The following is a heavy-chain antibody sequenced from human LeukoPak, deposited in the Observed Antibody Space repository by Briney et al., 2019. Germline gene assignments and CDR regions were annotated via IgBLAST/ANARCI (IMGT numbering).Heavy chain of an antibody. V-gene: IGHV4-34*01. D-gene: IGHD6-19*01. CDR3: ATSFGYSSGWRGTFDI. CDR2: INHSGST. Sequence: PSETLSLTCAVYGGSFSGYYWSWIRRPPGKGLEWIGEINHSGSTNYNPSLKSRVTISVDTSKNQFSLKLSSVTAADTAVYYCATSFGYSSGWRGTFDIWGQGTMVTVSS. CDR1: GGSFSGYY. J-gene: IGHJ3*02.